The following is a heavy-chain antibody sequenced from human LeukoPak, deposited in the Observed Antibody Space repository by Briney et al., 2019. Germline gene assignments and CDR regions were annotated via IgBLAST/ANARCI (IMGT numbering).Heavy chain of an antibody. CDR2: IKEDGSDK. CDR1: EFTFSNYW. V-gene: IGHV3-7*01. D-gene: IGHD4-23*01. CDR3: ARDVGYSRFDY. Sequence: LGGSLRLSCAASEFTFSNYWMTWVRQAPGKGLEWVANIKEDGSDKYYVDSVKGRFTISRDNAKNSLYLQMNNLRAEDTAVYYCARDVGYSRFDYWGQGTLVTVSS. J-gene: IGHJ4*02.